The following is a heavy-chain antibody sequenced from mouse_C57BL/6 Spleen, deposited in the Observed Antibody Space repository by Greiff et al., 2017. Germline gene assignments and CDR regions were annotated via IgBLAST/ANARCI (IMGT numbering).Heavy chain of an antibody. CDR3: AIYYGKGYAMDY. CDR2: IDPSDSYT. CDR1: GYTFTSYW. J-gene: IGHJ4*01. V-gene: IGHV1-59*01. D-gene: IGHD2-1*01. Sequence: VQLQQPGAELVRPGTSVKLSCKASGYTFTSYWMHWVKQRPGQGLEWIGVIDPSDSYTNYNQKFKGKATLTVDTSSSTAYMQLSSLTSEDSAVYYCAIYYGKGYAMDYWGQGTSVTVSS.